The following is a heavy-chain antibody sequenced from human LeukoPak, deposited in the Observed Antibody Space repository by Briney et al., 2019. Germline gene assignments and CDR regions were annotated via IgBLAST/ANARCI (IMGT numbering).Heavy chain of an antibody. CDR2: ISYGGSNK. V-gene: IGHV3-30-3*01. D-gene: IGHD2-2*01. Sequence: GGSLRLSCAASGFTFSSYAMRWVRQAPGKGLEWVAVISYGGSNKYYADSVKGRFTISRDNSKNTLYLQMNSLRAEDTAVYYCARAKAYSTSCYDYWGQGTLVTVSS. CDR3: ARAKAYSTSCYDY. J-gene: IGHJ4*02. CDR1: GFTFSSYA.